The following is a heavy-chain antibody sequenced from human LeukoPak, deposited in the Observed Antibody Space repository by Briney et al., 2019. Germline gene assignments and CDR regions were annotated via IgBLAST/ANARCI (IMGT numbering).Heavy chain of an antibody. J-gene: IGHJ4*02. CDR2: IRSKAYGGTT. CDR1: GFTFGDYA. Sequence: GRSLRLSCTASGFTFGDYAMSWVRQAPGKGLEWVGFIRSKAYGGTTEYAASVKGRFTISRDDSKSIAYLQMNSLKTEDTAVYYCTSAKTSMVRGALGYWGQGTLVTVSS. D-gene: IGHD3-10*01. CDR3: TSAKTSMVRGALGY. V-gene: IGHV3-49*04.